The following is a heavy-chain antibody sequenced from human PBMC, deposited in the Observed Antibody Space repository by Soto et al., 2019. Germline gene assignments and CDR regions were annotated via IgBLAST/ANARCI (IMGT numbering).Heavy chain of an antibody. J-gene: IGHJ6*03. V-gene: IGHV1-18*01. CDR3: ARIHSGYDWPSYYYYYMDV. Sequence: ASVKVSCKASGYTFTSYGISWVRQAPGQGLEWMGWISAYNGNTNYAQKLQGRVTMTTDTSTSTAYMELRSLRSDDTAVYYCARIHSGYDWPSYYYYYMDVWGKGTTVTVSS. CDR1: GYTFTSYG. D-gene: IGHD5-12*01. CDR2: ISAYNGNT.